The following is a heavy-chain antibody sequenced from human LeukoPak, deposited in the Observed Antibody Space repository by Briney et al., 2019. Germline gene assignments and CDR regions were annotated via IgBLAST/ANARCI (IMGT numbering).Heavy chain of an antibody. V-gene: IGHV3-7*01. Sequence: PGGSLRLSCAASGFTFSSYCMSWVRQAPGKGLEWVANIKQDGSEKYYVDAVKGRFTISRDNAKNSLYLQMNSLRAEDTAVYYCARVGDVYYFDYWGQGTLVTVSS. D-gene: IGHD4-17*01. CDR3: ARVGDVYYFDY. CDR1: GFTFSSYC. CDR2: IKQDGSEK. J-gene: IGHJ4*02.